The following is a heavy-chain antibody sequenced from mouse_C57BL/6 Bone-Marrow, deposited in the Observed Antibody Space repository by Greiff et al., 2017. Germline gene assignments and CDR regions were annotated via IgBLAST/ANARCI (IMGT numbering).Heavy chain of an antibody. V-gene: IGHV1-5*01. D-gene: IGHD1-1*01. CDR1: GYTFTSYW. CDR2: IYPGNSDT. Sequence: VHVKQSGTVLARPGASVKMSCKTSGYTFTSYWMHWVNQRPGQGLAWLGAIYPGNSDTSYNQKFKGKAKLTAVPSASTAYMELSSLTNEDSAVYYCTREGIYYYGSSYWYFDVWGTGTTVTVSS. CDR3: TREGIYYYGSSYWYFDV. J-gene: IGHJ1*03.